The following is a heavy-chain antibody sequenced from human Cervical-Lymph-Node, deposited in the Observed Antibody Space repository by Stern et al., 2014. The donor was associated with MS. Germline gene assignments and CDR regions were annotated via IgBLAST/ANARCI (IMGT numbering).Heavy chain of an antibody. CDR3: ARVHRTGWYTPDY. J-gene: IGHJ4*02. V-gene: IGHV3-48*01. CDR2: ISSSNVI. Sequence: EVQLVESGGGLVQPGGSLRLSCATSGFTFSSSSMNWVRQAPGKGLEWISYISSSNVINQADSVKGRFTISRDNAKNSLYLQMNSLRVEDTAVYYCARVHRTGWYTPDYWGQGTLVTVSS. D-gene: IGHD6-19*01. CDR1: GFTFSSSS.